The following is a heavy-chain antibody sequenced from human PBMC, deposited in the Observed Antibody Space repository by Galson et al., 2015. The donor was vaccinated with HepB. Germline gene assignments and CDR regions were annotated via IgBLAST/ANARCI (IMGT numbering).Heavy chain of an antibody. CDR1: GGSISSYY. Sequence: ETLSLTCTVSGGSISSYYWSWIRQPPGKGLEWIGYIYYSGSTNYNPSLKSRVTISVDTSKNQFSLKLSSVTAADTAVYYCARDFPGDYGGDAFDIWGQGTMVTVSS. D-gene: IGHD4-23*01. J-gene: IGHJ3*02. CDR3: ARDFPGDYGGDAFDI. CDR2: IYYSGST. V-gene: IGHV4-59*01.